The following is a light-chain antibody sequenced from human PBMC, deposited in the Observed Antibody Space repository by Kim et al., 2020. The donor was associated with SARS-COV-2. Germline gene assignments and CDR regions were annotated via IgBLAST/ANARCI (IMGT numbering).Light chain of an antibody. V-gene: IGLV3-1*01. CDR1: KLGDKF. CDR2: QDS. Sequence: VSPGQTATITCSGDKLGDKFACWYQQKPGQSPVLVIYQDSKRPSGIPERCSGSNSGNTATLTISGTQAMDEADYYCQAWDSITPWVFGGGTQLTVL. CDR3: QAWDSITPWV. J-gene: IGLJ3*02.